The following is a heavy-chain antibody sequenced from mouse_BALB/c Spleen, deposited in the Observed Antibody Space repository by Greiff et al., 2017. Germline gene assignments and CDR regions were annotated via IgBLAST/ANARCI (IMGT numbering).Heavy chain of an antibody. CDR3: ASYYDYDDY. V-gene: IGHV1-7*01. CDR2: INPSTGYT. Sequence: VQLQQSGADLAKPGASVKMSCKASGYTFTSYWMHWVKQRPGQGLEWIGYINPSTGYTEYNQKFKDKATLTADKSSSTAYMQLSSLTSEDSAVYYCASYYDYDDYWGQGTTLTVSS. D-gene: IGHD2-4*01. CDR1: GYTFTSYW. J-gene: IGHJ2*01.